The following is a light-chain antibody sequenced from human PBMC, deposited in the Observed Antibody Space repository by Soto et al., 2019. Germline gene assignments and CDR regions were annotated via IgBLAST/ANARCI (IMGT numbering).Light chain of an antibody. CDR1: QSITIW. V-gene: IGKV1-5*01. Sequence: DIQMTQSPSTLSASAGDRVTITCRASQSITIWLAWYQQKPGKAPKLLIYDASTLESGVPSRFSGSGSGTDFTLTISSLQPDDFATYYGQQFNSFPITFGQGTRLEIK. CDR3: QQFNSFPIT. J-gene: IGKJ5*01. CDR2: DAS.